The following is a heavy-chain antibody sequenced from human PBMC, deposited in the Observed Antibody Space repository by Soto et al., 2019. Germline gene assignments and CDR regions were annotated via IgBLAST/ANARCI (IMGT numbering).Heavy chain of an antibody. D-gene: IGHD3-10*01. J-gene: IGHJ6*02. V-gene: IGHV3-30*18. CDR3: AKDFKVSGGHYGSLNYYYGMDV. CDR1: GFTFSAFG. Sequence: VGSLRLSCAASGFTFSAFGMHWVRQAPGKGLEWVAIISYDGILKYYADSVKGRFTISRDTSKGALYLQMNSLRPEDTAVYYCAKDFKVSGGHYGSLNYYYGMDVWGQGTTVTVSS. CDR2: ISYDGILK.